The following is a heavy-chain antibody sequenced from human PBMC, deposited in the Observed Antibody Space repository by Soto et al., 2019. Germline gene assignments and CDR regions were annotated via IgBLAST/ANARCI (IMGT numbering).Heavy chain of an antibody. Sequence: SVKVSCKASGGTFSSYTISWVRQAPGQGLEWMGRIIPILGIANYAQKFQGRVTITADKSTSTAYMELSSLRSEDTAVYYCARDDRDSSYFDYWGQGTLVTVSS. J-gene: IGHJ4*02. CDR1: GGTFSSYT. CDR2: IIPILGIA. V-gene: IGHV1-69*04. CDR3: ARDDRDSSYFDY.